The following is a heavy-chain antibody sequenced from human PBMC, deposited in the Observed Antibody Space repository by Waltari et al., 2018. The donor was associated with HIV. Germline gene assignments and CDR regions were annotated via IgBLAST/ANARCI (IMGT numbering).Heavy chain of an antibody. Sequence: QVQLQESGPGLVKPSETLSLTCAVSGYSISSTYYWGWIRQSPGKGLEWIGSIYHSGSTYYNPSLKSRVTISVDTSKNQFSLKLDSVTAADTAVYYCARVSYCGGDCYSFPPANDAFDIWGQGTMVTVSS. J-gene: IGHJ3*02. CDR3: ARVSYCGGDCYSFPPANDAFDI. CDR2: IYHSGST. V-gene: IGHV4-38-2*01. CDR1: GYSISSTYY. D-gene: IGHD2-21*02.